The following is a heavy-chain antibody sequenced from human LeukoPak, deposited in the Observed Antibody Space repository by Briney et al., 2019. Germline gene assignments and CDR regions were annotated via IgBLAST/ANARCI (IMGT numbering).Heavy chain of an antibody. Sequence: GGSLRLSCAASGFTFSDHYMDWVRQAPGKGLEWVGRSKNKANSYITQYAAFVQGRFTISRDNSKNSLYLQINSLKTEDTAVYYCARDDGGQGDYWGQGTLVTVSS. CDR3: ARDDGGQGDY. D-gene: IGHD2-15*01. V-gene: IGHV3-72*01. J-gene: IGHJ4*02. CDR2: SKNKANSYIT. CDR1: GFTFSDHY.